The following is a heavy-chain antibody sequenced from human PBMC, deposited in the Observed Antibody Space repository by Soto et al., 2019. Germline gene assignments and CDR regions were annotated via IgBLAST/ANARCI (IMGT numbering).Heavy chain of an antibody. D-gene: IGHD3-16*02. V-gene: IGHV4-31*03. Sequence: SETLSLTCTVSGGSISSGGYYWSWIRQHPGKGLEWIGYIYYSGSTYYNPSLKSRVTISVDTSKNQFSLKLSSVTAADTAVYYCARGGRSLVHLGELSSTDDAFDIWGQGTMVTV. CDR2: IYYSGST. CDR1: GGSISSGGYY. J-gene: IGHJ3*02. CDR3: ARGGRSLVHLGELSSTDDAFDI.